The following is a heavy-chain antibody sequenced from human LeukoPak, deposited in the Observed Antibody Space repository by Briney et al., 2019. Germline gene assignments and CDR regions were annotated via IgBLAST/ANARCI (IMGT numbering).Heavy chain of an antibody. Sequence: SETLSLTCTVSGGSISSSSYYWGWIRQPPGKGLEWIGSIYYSGSTYYNPSLKSRVTISVDTSKNQFSLKLSSVTAADTAVYYCAKDDYYGSGSLDYWGQGTVVTVSS. V-gene: IGHV4-39*07. CDR3: AKDDYYGSGSLDY. D-gene: IGHD3-10*01. CDR1: GGSISSSSYY. J-gene: IGHJ4*02. CDR2: IYYSGST.